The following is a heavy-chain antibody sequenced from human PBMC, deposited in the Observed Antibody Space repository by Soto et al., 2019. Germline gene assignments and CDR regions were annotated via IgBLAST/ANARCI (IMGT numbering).Heavy chain of an antibody. V-gene: IGHV2-5*02. CDR2: IYWDDGK. D-gene: IGHD3-22*01. CDR1: GFSLSTSGVG. J-gene: IGHJ6*02. Sequence: QITLKESGPTLVKPTQTLTLTCTLSGFSLSTSGVGVGGIRQTSEKALEWLALIYWDDGKRYSPSLKIRLTITKDTSKHQVVLTTPSMDPVDTATYSCARYFYESSDYSPWDYGMDVWGQGTTVTVSS. CDR3: ARYFYESSDYSPWDYGMDV.